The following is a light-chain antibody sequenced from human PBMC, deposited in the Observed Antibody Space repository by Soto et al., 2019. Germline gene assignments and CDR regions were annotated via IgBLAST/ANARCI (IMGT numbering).Light chain of an antibody. CDR1: SNDVGRYNY. CDR3: QSYDSSLSGSV. J-gene: IGLJ2*01. CDR2: EVS. Sequence: QSALTQPASVSGSPGESITISCSGTSNDVGRYNYVSWYQQHPGKVPKLLIYEVSNRPSGVPDRFSGSKSGTSASLAITGLQAEDEADYYCQSYDSSLSGSVFGGGTKLTVL. V-gene: IGLV2-14*01.